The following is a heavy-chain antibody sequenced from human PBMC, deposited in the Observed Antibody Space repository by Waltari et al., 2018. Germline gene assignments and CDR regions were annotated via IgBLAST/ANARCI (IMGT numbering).Heavy chain of an antibody. CDR3: ARLWGYCSGGSCYAFDI. V-gene: IGHV4-38-2*01. CDR1: GYSISSGYY. D-gene: IGHD2-15*01. Sequence: QVQLQESGPGLVKPSETLSLTCAVSGYSISSGYYWGWLRQPPGKGLEWIGSIYHSGSTYYNPSLKSRVTISVDTSKNQFSLKLSSVTAADTAVYYCARLWGYCSGGSCYAFDIWGQGTMVTVSS. CDR2: IYHSGST. J-gene: IGHJ3*02.